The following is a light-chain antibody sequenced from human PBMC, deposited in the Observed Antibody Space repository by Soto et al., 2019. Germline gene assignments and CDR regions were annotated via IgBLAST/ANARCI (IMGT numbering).Light chain of an antibody. V-gene: IGLV2-14*01. CDR2: EVS. CDR1: SRYFGDYDY. CDR3: SSYTGSSTLV. J-gene: IGLJ1*01. Sequence: QSLLTQPASVSGSPGQSIPISCTGTSRYFGDYDYVSWYLQHPGKVPKLMIYEVSNRPSGVSNRFSGSKSGNTASLNISGLQAEDEADYYCSSYTGSSTLVFGTGTKVTVL.